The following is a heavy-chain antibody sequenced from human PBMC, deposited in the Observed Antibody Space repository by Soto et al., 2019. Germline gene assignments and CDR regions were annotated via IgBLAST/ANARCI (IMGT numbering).Heavy chain of an antibody. CDR2: VSGSSSTT. D-gene: IGHD1-26*01. CDR1: GFPFRSYA. V-gene: IGHV3-23*01. J-gene: IGHJ4*02. Sequence: VGSLRLSCAASGFPFRSYAMDWVRQAPGKGLEWVSSVSGSSSTTYYADSVKGRFTITRDNSKNTMYLQMNSLRAEDTAVYYCARASYFVFEYWAQGALVTVSS. CDR3: ARASYFVFEY.